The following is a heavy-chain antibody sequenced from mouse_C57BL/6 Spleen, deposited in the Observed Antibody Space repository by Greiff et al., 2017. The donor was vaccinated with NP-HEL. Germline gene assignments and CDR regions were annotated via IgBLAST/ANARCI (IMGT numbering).Heavy chain of an antibody. CDR2: ISSGSSTI. J-gene: IGHJ4*01. D-gene: IGHD3-3*01. CDR3: AIWDSYYAMDY. V-gene: IGHV5-17*01. CDR1: GFTFSDYG. Sequence: EVMLVESGGGLVKPGGSLKLSCAASGFTFSDYGMHWVRQAPEKGLEWVAYISSGSSTIYYADTVKGRFTISRDNAKNTLFLQMTSLRSEDTAMYYCAIWDSYYAMDYWGQGTSVTVSS.